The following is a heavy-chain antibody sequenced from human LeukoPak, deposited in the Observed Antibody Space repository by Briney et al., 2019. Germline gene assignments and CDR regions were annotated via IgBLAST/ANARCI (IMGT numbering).Heavy chain of an antibody. CDR1: GGSFSGYY. CDR2: INHSGST. D-gene: IGHD4-17*01. V-gene: IGHV4-34*01. Sequence: SETLSLTCAVYGGSFSGYYWSWIRQPPGKGLEWIGEINHSGSTNYNPSLKSRVTISVDTSKNQFSLKLSSVTAADTAVYYCARGWHTVTIIRWFDPWGQGTLVTVSS. J-gene: IGHJ5*02. CDR3: ARGWHTVTIIRWFDP.